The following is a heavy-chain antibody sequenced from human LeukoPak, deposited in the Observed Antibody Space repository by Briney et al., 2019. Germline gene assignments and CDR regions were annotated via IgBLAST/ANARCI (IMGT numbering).Heavy chain of an antibody. Sequence: SETLSLTCTVSGGSISSGSYYWSWIRQPAGKGLEWIGRIYSSGSTNYNPSLKSRVTISVDTSKNHFSLKLSSVTATDTAIYYCARVSGFGDPFDYWGQGTLVTVSS. CDR3: ARVSGFGDPFDY. J-gene: IGHJ4*02. V-gene: IGHV4-61*02. CDR2: IYSSGST. CDR1: GGSISSGSYY. D-gene: IGHD3-10*01.